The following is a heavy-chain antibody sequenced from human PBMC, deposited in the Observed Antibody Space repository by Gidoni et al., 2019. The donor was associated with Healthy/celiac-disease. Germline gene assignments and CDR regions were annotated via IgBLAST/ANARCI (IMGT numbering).Heavy chain of an antibody. CDR1: GFTFSSYA. J-gene: IGHJ3*02. CDR2: ISSNGGST. CDR3: ARAQTAFDI. Sequence: EVQLVESGGGLVQPGGSLRLSCAASGFTFSSYAMHWVRQAPGKGLEYGSAISSNGGSTYYANSVKGRFTISRDNSKNTLYLQMGSLRAEDMAVYYCARAQTAFDIWGQGTMVTVSS. V-gene: IGHV3-64*01.